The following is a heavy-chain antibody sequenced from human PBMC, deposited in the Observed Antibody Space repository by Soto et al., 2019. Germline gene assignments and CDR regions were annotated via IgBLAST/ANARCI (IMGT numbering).Heavy chain of an antibody. J-gene: IGHJ3*02. CDR2: ISYDGSNK. V-gene: IGHV3-30*18. Sequence: FMRHSCAAAEFTISSYGMHRVRKAQGKGLEWVAVISYDGSNKYYADSVKGRFTISRDNSKNTLYLQMNSLRAEDTAVYYCAKDLDLSYYYDSSGFGSGAFDIWGQGTMVTVSS. CDR3: AKDLDLSYYYDSSGFGSGAFDI. CDR1: EFTISSYG. D-gene: IGHD3-22*01.